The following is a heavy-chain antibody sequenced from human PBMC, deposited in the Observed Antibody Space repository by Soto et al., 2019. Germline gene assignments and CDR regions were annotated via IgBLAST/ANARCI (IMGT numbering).Heavy chain of an antibody. J-gene: IGHJ5*02. D-gene: IGHD1-1*01. V-gene: IGHV3-23*01. CDR2: FSGGGGGT. CDR3: VRWNGFGDR. CDR1: GFIISDYG. Sequence: EVQLLESGGGLVQPGGSLRLSCAVSGFIISDYGVTWVRQAPGKGLEWVSGFSGGGGGTFYADSVKGRFTISRDDPKNTAYLKMSSLGAEDTAVYYCVRWNGFGDRWGQGTLVTVSS.